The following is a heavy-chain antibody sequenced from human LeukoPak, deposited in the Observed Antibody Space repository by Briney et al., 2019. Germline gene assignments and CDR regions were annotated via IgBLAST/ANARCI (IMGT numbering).Heavy chain of an antibody. CDR1: GFTFSSYE. J-gene: IGHJ4*02. CDR2: ISSSGSTI. CDR3: ARDRGYSGYEFNRDYFDY. Sequence: PGGSLRLSCAASGFTFSSYEMNWVRQAPGKGLEWVSYISSSGSTIYYADSVKGRFTISRDNAKNSLYLQMNSLRAEDTALYYCARDRGYSGYEFNRDYFDYWGQGTLVTVSS. D-gene: IGHD5-12*01. V-gene: IGHV3-48*03.